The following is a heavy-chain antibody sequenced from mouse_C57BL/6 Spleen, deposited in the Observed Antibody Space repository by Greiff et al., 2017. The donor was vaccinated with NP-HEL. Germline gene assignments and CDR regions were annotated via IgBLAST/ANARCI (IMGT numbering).Heavy chain of an antibody. Sequence: EVKLVESGEGLVKPGGSLKLSCAASGFTFSSYAMSWVRQTPEKRLEWVAYISSGGDYIYYADTVKGRFTISRDNARNTLYLQMSSLTSEDTAMYYCTRDIDYDYDDYAMDYWGQGTSVTVSS. D-gene: IGHD2-4*01. CDR3: TRDIDYDYDDYAMDY. CDR2: ISSGGDYI. J-gene: IGHJ4*01. V-gene: IGHV5-9-1*02. CDR1: GFTFSSYA.